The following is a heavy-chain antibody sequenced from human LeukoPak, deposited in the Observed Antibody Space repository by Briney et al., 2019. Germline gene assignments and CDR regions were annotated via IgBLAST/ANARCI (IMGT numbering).Heavy chain of an antibody. CDR1: GGSFSGYY. D-gene: IGHD4-17*01. CDR2: INHSGST. V-gene: IGHV4-34*01. Sequence: SETLSLTCAVYGGSFSGYYWSWIRQPPGKGLEWIGEINHSGSTNYNPSLKSRVTISVDTSKNQFSLKLSSVTAADTAVYYCARRGRTTVTHNFDYWGQGTLVTVSS. J-gene: IGHJ4*02. CDR3: ARRGRTTVTHNFDY.